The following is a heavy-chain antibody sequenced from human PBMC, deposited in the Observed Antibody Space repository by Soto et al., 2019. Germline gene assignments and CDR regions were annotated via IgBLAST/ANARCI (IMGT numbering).Heavy chain of an antibody. D-gene: IGHD2-21*02. V-gene: IGHV1-69*02. CDR2: IIPILGIA. Sequence: QVQLVQSGAEVKKPGSSVKVSCKASGGTFSSYTISWVRQAPGQGLEWMGRIIPILGIANYAQKFQGRVTITADKSTSTAYMELSSLRSEDTAVYYCARSPCGGDCSSYDYWGQGTLVTFSS. J-gene: IGHJ4*02. CDR3: ARSPCGGDCSSYDY. CDR1: GGTFSSYT.